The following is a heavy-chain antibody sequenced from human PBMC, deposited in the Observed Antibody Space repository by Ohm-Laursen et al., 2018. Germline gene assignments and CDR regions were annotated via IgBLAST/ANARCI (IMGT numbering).Heavy chain of an antibody. Sequence: SETLSLTCTVSGGSISTYYWSWIRQPPGKGLEWIGYISNTGSTNYSPSLKSRVTISVDTSKSQFSLKLSSVTAADTAVYYCARRTYFDQWSQGTLVTVSS. CDR3: ARRTYFDQ. D-gene: IGHD1/OR15-1a*01. V-gene: IGHV4-59*08. J-gene: IGHJ4*02. CDR2: ISNTGST. CDR1: GGSISTYY.